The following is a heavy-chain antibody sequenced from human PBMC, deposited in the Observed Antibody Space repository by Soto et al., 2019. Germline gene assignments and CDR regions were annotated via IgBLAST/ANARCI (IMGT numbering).Heavy chain of an antibody. CDR3: ARAIVVVPAATPTYGMDV. D-gene: IGHD2-2*01. J-gene: IGHJ6*02. CDR2: IYYSGST. CDR1: GGSISSGGYY. V-gene: IGHV4-31*03. Sequence: SETLSLTCTVSGGSISSGGYYWSWIRQHPGKGLEWIGYIYYSGSTYYNPSLKSRVTISVDTSKNQFSLKLSSVTAADTAVYYCARAIVVVPAATPTYGMDVWGQGTTVTVSS.